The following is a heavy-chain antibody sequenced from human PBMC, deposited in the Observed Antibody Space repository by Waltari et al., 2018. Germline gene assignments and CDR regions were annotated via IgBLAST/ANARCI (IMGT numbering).Heavy chain of an antibody. D-gene: IGHD6-6*01. CDR2: IDPSDSYT. CDR3: ARDGVAGLVYDY. Sequence: EVQLVQSGAEVNTPRHSLRISRQGSGYSLTIHRPRRVRQMPGKGLGWMGRIDPSDSYTNYSPSFQGHVTISADKSISTAYLQWSSLKASDTAMYYCARDGVAGLVYDYWGQGTLVTVSS. V-gene: IGHV5-10-1*03. J-gene: IGHJ4*02. CDR1: GYSLTIHR.